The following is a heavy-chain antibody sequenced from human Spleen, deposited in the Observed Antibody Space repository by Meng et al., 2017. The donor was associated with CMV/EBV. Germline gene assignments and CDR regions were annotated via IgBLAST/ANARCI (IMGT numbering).Heavy chain of an antibody. CDR3: ARRGLGRPDY. J-gene: IGHJ4*02. Sequence: LTCAVYGGSFSGYYWSWIRQPPGKGLEWIGEITHSGSTNYNPSLKSRVALSVDTSKNQFSLRLTSVTAADTAVYYCARRGLGRPDYWGQGTLVTVSS. CDR2: ITHSGST. V-gene: IGHV4-34*01. CDR1: GGSFSGYY. D-gene: IGHD3-10*01.